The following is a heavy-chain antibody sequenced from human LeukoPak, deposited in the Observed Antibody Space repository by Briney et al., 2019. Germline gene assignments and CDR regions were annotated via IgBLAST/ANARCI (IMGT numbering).Heavy chain of an antibody. CDR1: GFTFSSYD. CDR2: IGTAGDT. V-gene: IGHV3-13*01. D-gene: IGHD2-15*01. J-gene: IGHJ5*02. CDR3: ARGADGVSSNSRGWFDP. Sequence: GGSLRLSCAASGFTFSSYDMHWVRQATGKGLEWVSVIGTAGDTYYPGSVKGRFTISREDAKNSLYLQMNSLRAEDTPVYSCARGADGVSSNSRGWFDPWGQGTLVTVSS.